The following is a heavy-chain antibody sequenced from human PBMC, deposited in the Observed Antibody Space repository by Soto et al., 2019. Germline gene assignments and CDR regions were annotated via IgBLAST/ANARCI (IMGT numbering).Heavy chain of an antibody. V-gene: IGHV6-1*01. Sequence: PSQTLSLTCAISGDSVSSNSAAWNWIRQSPSRGLEWLGRTYYRSKWYNDYAVSVKSRITINPDTSKNKFSLQLNSVTPEDTAVYYCARERGYSYGYSPENWFDPWGQGTLVTVSS. CDR3: ARERGYSYGYSPENWFDP. J-gene: IGHJ5*02. CDR2: TYYRSKWYN. CDR1: GDSVSSNSAA. D-gene: IGHD5-18*01.